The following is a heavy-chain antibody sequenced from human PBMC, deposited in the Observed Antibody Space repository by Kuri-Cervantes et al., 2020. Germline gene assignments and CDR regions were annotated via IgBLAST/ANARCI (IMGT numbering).Heavy chain of an antibody. D-gene: IGHD3-16*02. CDR3: ARAIGMGTYYYYGMDV. J-gene: IGHJ6*02. V-gene: IGHV1-2*02. CDR1: GYTFTGYY. CDR2: INPNSGGT. Sequence: ASVKVSCKASGYTFTGYYMHWVRQAPGQGLEWMGWINPNSGGTNYAQKFQGRVTMTRDTSISTAYMELSRPRSDDTAVYYCARAIGMGTYYYYGMDVWGQGTTVTVSS.